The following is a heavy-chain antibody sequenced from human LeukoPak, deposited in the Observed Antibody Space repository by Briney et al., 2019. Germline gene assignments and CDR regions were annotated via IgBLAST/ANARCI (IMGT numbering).Heavy chain of an antibody. V-gene: IGHV1-2*02. D-gene: IGHD2-15*01. CDR3: AREYCSGGSCYPCY. Sequence: ASVKVSCKASGYTFTGYYMHWVRQAPGQGLEWMGWINPNSGGTNYAQKFQGRVTMTGDTSISTAYMELSRLRSDDTAVYYCAREYCSGGSCYPCYWGQGTLVTVSS. CDR1: GYTFTGYY. J-gene: IGHJ4*02. CDR2: INPNSGGT.